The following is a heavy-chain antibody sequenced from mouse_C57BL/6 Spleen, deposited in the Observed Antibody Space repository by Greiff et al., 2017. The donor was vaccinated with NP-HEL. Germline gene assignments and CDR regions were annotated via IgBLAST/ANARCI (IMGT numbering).Heavy chain of an antibody. Sequence: EVKLQESGGGLVKPGGSLKLSCAASGFTFSSYTMSWVRQTPEKRLEWVATISGGGGNTYYPDSVKGRFTISRDNAKNTLYLQMSSLRSEDTALYYCARQKGTVLDYWGQGTTLTVSS. D-gene: IGHD2-14*01. CDR2: ISGGGGNT. CDR1: GFTFSSYT. CDR3: ARQKGTVLDY. J-gene: IGHJ2*01. V-gene: IGHV5-9*01.